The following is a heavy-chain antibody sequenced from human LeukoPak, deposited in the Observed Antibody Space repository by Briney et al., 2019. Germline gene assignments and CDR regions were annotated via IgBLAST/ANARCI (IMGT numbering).Heavy chain of an antibody. CDR3: ARDDVLSLGISFDL. CDR2: ISGSGSSI. J-gene: IGHJ2*01. CDR1: GFTFSSYW. D-gene: IGHD3-10*02. Sequence: GGSLRLSCTASGFTFSSYWMHWVRQAPGKGLEWVSYISGSGSSIYYADSVEGRFTISRDNAKHSLYLQMNSLRAEDTAVYYCARDDVLSLGISFDLWGRGTLVTVSS. V-gene: IGHV3-48*04.